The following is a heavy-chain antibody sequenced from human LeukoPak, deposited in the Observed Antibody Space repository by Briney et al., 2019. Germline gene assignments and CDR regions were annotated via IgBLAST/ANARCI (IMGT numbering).Heavy chain of an antibody. D-gene: IGHD3-10*01. J-gene: IGHJ4*02. Sequence: GGSLRLSCAVSGFTFSTYAMSWARQAPGKGLEWVSGISGSGASTYYADSVKGRFTISRDNSKNTLYLQMNSLRAEDTAIYYCAKRTDGSGTYYSFDFWGQGTLVTVSS. CDR3: AKRTDGSGTYYSFDF. V-gene: IGHV3-23*01. CDR2: ISGSGAST. CDR1: GFTFSTYA.